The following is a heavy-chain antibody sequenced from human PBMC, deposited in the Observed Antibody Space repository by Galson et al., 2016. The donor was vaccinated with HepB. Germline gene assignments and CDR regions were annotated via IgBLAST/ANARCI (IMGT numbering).Heavy chain of an antibody. CDR1: GFTFSSYW. V-gene: IGHV3-7*01. CDR3: ASAYYDSSGYWAPFDI. D-gene: IGHD3-22*01. J-gene: IGHJ3*02. CDR2: INQDGSEK. Sequence: SLRLSCAASGFTFSSYWMSWVRQAPGKGLEWVANINQDGSEKYYVDSVKGRFTISRDNAKNSLSLQMNSLRAEDTAVYYCASAYYDSSGYWAPFDIWGQGTMVTVSS.